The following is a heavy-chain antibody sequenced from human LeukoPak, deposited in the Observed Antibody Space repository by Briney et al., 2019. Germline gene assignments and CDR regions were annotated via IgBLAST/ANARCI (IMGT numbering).Heavy chain of an antibody. Sequence: PGGSLRLSCAASGFTFSDYEMNWVCQAPGKGLEWILHISTSGSIIHYADSVKGRFTISRDNAKNSLHLQMNSLRAEDTALYFCARDATTEPGTVYMDVWGKGTTVTISS. CDR2: ISTSGSII. V-gene: IGHV3-48*03. J-gene: IGHJ6*03. CDR3: ARDATTEPGTVYMDV. CDR1: GFTFSDYE. D-gene: IGHD6-13*01.